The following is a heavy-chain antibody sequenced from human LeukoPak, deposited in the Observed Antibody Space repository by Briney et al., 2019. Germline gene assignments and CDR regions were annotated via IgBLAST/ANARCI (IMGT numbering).Heavy chain of an antibody. CDR1: GFTVSSKY. Sequence: GGSLRLSCVASGFTVSSKYMSWVRQAPGKGLEWVSVIYSGGSTYYGESEKGRFTISRDNSKNTVYLQMNALRAEDSAVYYCARGTVWRLGSYGLDVWGQGTTVTVSS. CDR2: IYSGGST. D-gene: IGHD3-16*01. CDR3: ARGTVWRLGSYGLDV. J-gene: IGHJ6*02. V-gene: IGHV3-53*01.